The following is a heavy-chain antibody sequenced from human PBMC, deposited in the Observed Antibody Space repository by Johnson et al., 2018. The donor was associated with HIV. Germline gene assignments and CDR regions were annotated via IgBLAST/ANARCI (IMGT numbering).Heavy chain of an antibody. V-gene: IGHV3-7*01. CDR3: ARATMSYKVWLQLSAAFDI. CDR2: IRYDGSNK. D-gene: IGHD5-24*01. Sequence: VQLVESGGGVVRPGGSLRLSCAASGFTFDDYGMSWVRQAPGKGLEWVAFIRYDGSNKYYVDSVKGRFTISRDNAKNSLYLQMNRLRAEDTALYYCARATMSYKVWLQLSAAFDIWGQGTMVTVSS. J-gene: IGHJ3*02. CDR1: GFTFDDYG.